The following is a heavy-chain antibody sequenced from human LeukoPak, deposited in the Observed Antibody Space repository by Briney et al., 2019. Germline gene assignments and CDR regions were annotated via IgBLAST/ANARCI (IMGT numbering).Heavy chain of an antibody. V-gene: IGHV1-2*04. CDR2: INPNSGGT. CDR3: ARDASLDCSSTSCSWFDP. CDR1: GYTFTGYY. Sequence: ASVTVSCKASGYTFTGYYMHWVRQAPGQGLEWMGWINPNSGGTNYAQKFQGWVTMTRDTSISTAYMELSRLRSDDTAEYYCARDASLDCSSTSCSWFDPWGQGTLVTVSS. J-gene: IGHJ5*02. D-gene: IGHD2-2*01.